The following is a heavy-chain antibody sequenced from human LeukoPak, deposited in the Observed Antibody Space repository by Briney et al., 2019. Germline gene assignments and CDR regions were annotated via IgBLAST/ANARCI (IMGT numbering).Heavy chain of an antibody. Sequence: SETLSLTCAVYGGSFSGYYWSWIRQPPGKGLEWIGEINHSGSTYYKPSLKSRVTISVDTSKNQFSLKLSSVTAADTAVYYCASGRSGYDNRFDPWGQGTLVTVSS. J-gene: IGHJ5*02. CDR3: ASGRSGYDNRFDP. V-gene: IGHV4-34*01. CDR1: GGSFSGYY. CDR2: INHSGST. D-gene: IGHD5-12*01.